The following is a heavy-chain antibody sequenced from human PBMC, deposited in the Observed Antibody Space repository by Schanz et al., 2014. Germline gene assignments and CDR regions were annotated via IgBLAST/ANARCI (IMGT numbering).Heavy chain of an antibody. V-gene: IGHV3-30*02. CDR1: GFTFSSSG. CDR2: IPSDESNK. J-gene: IGHJ4*02. D-gene: IGHD5-18*01. Sequence: VQLVESGGGLVQPGGSLRLSCAASGFTFSSSGMHWVRQAPGKGLEWVAFIPSDESNKYYIDSVKGRFTISRDNYRETMFLQMNTRRPDDTDVYYCAKDEGYNYGYIFDYWGQGTLVTVSS. CDR3: AKDEGYNYGYIFDY.